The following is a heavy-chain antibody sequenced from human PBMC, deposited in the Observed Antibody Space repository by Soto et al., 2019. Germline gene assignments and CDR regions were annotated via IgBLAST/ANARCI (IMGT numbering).Heavy chain of an antibody. CDR2: IKSKTDGGTT. J-gene: IGHJ4*02. D-gene: IGHD1-26*01. CDR1: GFTSNNAW. Sequence: EVQLVESGGGLVKPGGSLRLSCAASGFTSNNAWMNWVRQAPGKGLEWVGRIKSKTDGGTTDYAAPVKGRFTISSDDSTNQLYLQMNRLKTEDPAAYYYPREWVLLSDFAYWGQGPQVTVSS. CDR3: PREWVLLSDFAY. V-gene: IGHV3-15*07.